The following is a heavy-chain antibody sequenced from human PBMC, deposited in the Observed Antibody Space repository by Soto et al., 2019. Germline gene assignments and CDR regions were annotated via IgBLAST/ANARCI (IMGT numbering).Heavy chain of an antibody. CDR3: VGGYGDYYFDY. V-gene: IGHV1-18*04. J-gene: IGHJ4*02. CDR2: ISAYNGNT. Sequence: ASVRVSCKASGYTFTNYSIGWVRQAPGQGLEWLGWISAYNGNTNYAQKFQGRVTMTTDTSTSTAYMDLRSLSSVTAADTAVYYCVGGYGDYYFDYWGQGTLVTVSS. D-gene: IGHD4-17*01. CDR1: GYTFTNYS.